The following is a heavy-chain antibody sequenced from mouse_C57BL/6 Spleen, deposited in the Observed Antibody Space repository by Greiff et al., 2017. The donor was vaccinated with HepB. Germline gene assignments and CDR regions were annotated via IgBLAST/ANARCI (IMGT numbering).Heavy chain of an antibody. CDR2: ISSGSSTI. Sequence: EVMLVESGGGLVKPGGSLKLSCAASGFTFSDYGMHWVRQAPEKGLEWVAYISSGSSTIYYADTVKGRYTISRDNAKNTLFLQMTSLRSDDTAMYYYASRRYSPFAYWGQGTLVTVSA. J-gene: IGHJ3*01. CDR3: ASRRYSPFAY. V-gene: IGHV5-17*01. D-gene: IGHD2-12*01. CDR1: GFTFSDYG.